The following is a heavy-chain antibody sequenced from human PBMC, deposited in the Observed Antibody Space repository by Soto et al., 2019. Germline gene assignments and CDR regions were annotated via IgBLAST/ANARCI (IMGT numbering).Heavy chain of an antibody. CDR3: AKPSILTGYYLFDY. CDR2: ISGSGGST. D-gene: IGHD3-9*01. V-gene: IGHV3-23*01. CDR1: GFTFSSYA. Sequence: GGSLRLSCASSGFTFSSYAMSWVRQAPGKGLEWVSAISGSGGSTYYADSVKGRFTISRDNSKNTLYLQMNSLRAEDTAVYYCAKPSILTGYYLFDYWGQGTLVTVSS. J-gene: IGHJ4*02.